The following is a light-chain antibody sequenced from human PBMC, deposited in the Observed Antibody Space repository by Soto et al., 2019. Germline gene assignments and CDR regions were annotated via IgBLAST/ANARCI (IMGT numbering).Light chain of an antibody. CDR1: SSNIGSNT. V-gene: IGLV1-44*01. Sequence: QSVLTQPPSASGTPGQRVIISCSGSSSNIGSNTVNWYQQLPGTAPKLLIYNNNQRPSGVPDRFSGSKSGTSVSLAISGLQSEDEADYYCAAWDDSLSGVVFGGGTQLTVL. CDR2: NNN. J-gene: IGLJ3*02. CDR3: AAWDDSLSGVV.